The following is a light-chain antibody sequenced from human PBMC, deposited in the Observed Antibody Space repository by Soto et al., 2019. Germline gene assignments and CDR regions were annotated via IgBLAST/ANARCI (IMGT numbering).Light chain of an antibody. CDR2: SDD. CDR1: SSNIGSNA. Sequence: VLTQPPSASGTPGQKVTIYCSGSSSNIGSNAVNWYQQVPGTAPKLLIYSDDQRPSGVPDRFSGSKSGTSASLAISGLQSEDEADYICAAWNDNLNGPSYVFGTGTKVTVL. J-gene: IGLJ1*01. V-gene: IGLV1-44*01. CDR3: AAWNDNLNGPSYV.